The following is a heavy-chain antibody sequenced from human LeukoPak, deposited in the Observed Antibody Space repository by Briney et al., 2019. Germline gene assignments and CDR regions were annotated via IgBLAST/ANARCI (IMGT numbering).Heavy chain of an antibody. CDR3: ARALWFGELPPSEPGYDY. CDR1: GYTLTDYY. J-gene: IGHJ4*02. V-gene: IGHV7-4-1*02. D-gene: IGHD3-10*01. Sequence: ASVKVSCKASGYTLTDYYIHWVRQAPGQGLEWMGWINTNTGNPTYAQGFTGRFVFSLDTSVSTAYLQISSLKAEDTAVYYCARALWFGELPPSEPGYDYWGQGTLVTVSS. CDR2: INTNTGNP.